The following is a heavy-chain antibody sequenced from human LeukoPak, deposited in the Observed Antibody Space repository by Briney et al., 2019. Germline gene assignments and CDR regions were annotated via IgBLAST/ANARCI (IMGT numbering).Heavy chain of an antibody. Sequence: GGSLRLSCAASGFTFSDYSFTWTRQAPGKGLEWVAYIRRDGYRIYYGDSVKGRFTISRDNAQNSVYLQMNSLRVEDTALYFCARDMGITGADDLWGQGILVTVAS. J-gene: IGHJ5*02. D-gene: IGHD6-13*01. V-gene: IGHV3-48*04. CDR3: ARDMGITGADDL. CDR2: IRRDGYRI. CDR1: GFTFSDYS.